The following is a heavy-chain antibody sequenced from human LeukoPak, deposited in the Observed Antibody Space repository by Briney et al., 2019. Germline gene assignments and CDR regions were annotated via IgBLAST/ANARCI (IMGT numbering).Heavy chain of an antibody. J-gene: IGHJ4*02. Sequence: GGSLRLSCEPSGFSLRSFWMTWVRQAPGKGPEWVANINQEGSEKYYGDSVKGRFTISRDNAKNTLYLEMNSLRAEDTAVYYCARVRFLEWSAYWGQETLVTVSS. D-gene: IGHD3-3*01. CDR3: ARVRFLEWSAY. CDR1: GFSLRSFW. V-gene: IGHV3-7*01. CDR2: INQEGSEK.